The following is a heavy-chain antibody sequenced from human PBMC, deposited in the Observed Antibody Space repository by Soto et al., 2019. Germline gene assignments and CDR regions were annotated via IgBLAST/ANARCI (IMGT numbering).Heavy chain of an antibody. CDR1: GGTFSSYA. Sequence: GASVKVSCKASGGTFSSYAISWVRQAPGQGLEWMGGIIPIFGTANYAQKFQGRVTITADESTSTAYMELSSLRSEDTAVYYCAKGEHGPAPNFDYWGQGTLVTVSS. J-gene: IGHJ4*02. V-gene: IGHV1-69*13. CDR2: IIPIFGTA. CDR3: AKGEHGPAPNFDY. D-gene: IGHD3-16*01.